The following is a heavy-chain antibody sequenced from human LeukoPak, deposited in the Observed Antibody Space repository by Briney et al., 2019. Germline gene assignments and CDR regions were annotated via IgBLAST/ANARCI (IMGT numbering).Heavy chain of an antibody. CDR3: ARGVVVPAAGLYYFDY. CDR2: INPNSGGT. CDR1: GYTFTGYY. Sequence: SVKVSCKASGYTFTGYYMHWVRQAPGQGLEWMGWINPNSGGTNYAQKFQGRVTMTRDTSISTAYMELSRLRSDDTAVYYCARGVVVPAAGLYYFDYWGQGTLVTVSS. V-gene: IGHV1-2*02. D-gene: IGHD2-2*01. J-gene: IGHJ4*02.